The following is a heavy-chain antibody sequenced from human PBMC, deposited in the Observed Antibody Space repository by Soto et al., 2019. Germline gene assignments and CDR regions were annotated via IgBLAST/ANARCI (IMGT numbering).Heavy chain of an antibody. CDR3: ATSNGFDP. Sequence: QLQLQESGPGLVKPSETLSLTCTVSGGSISSRGYYWGWIRQPPGKGLEWIGTNSGSTYYNPSLKSRVTISVDTSKNQFSLKLSSVTAADTAVYYCATSNGFDPWGQGTLVTVSS. J-gene: IGHJ5*02. CDR1: GGSISSRGYY. V-gene: IGHV4-39*01. CDR2: NSGST.